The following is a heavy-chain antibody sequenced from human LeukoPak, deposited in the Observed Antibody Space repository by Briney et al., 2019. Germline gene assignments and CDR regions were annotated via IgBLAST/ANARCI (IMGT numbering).Heavy chain of an antibody. CDR3: ARGLTDMDTANY. V-gene: IGHV3-9*01. D-gene: IGHD5-18*01. CDR2: ISWNSGSI. Sequence: PGRSLRLSCAASGFTFDDYAMHWVRQAPGKGLEWVSGISWNSGSIGYADSVKGRFTISRDNSKNILYLQMNSLRAEDTAVYYCARGLTDMDTANYWGQGTLVTVSS. CDR1: GFTFDDYA. J-gene: IGHJ4*02.